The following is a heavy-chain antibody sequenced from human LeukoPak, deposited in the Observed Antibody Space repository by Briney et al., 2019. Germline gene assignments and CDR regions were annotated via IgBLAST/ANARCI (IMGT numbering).Heavy chain of an antibody. J-gene: IGHJ4*02. D-gene: IGHD5-24*01. CDR3: ARGGRDGYHY. CDR2: INPSGST. V-gene: IGHV4-34*01. Sequence: SEALSLTCAVYGGSFSGYYWSWIRQPPGKGLEWIGEINPSGSTNYNPSLKSRVTISVDTSKNQFSLKLSSVTAADTAVYYCARGGRDGYHYWGQGTLVTVSS. CDR1: GGSFSGYY.